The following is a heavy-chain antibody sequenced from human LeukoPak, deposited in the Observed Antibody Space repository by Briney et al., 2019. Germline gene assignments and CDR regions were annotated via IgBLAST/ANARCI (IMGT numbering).Heavy chain of an antibody. CDR2: IYYSGST. Sequence: SETLSLTCTVSGGSISSSNYYWGWIRQPPGKGLEWIGYIYYSGSTNYNPSLKSRVTISVDTSKNQFSLKLSSVTAADTAVYYCARGRVYGDYWGQGTLVTVSS. CDR3: ARGRVYGDY. D-gene: IGHD6-13*01. V-gene: IGHV4-61*05. CDR1: GGSISSSNYY. J-gene: IGHJ4*02.